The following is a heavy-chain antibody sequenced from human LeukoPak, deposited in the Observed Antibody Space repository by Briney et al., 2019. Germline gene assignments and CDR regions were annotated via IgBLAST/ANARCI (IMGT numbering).Heavy chain of an antibody. D-gene: IGHD3-10*01. CDR1: GGSISTSTYY. J-gene: IGHJ4*02. V-gene: IGHV4-39*07. CDR2: IYYSGST. CDR3: ARDGPYYYGSGSYIFDY. Sequence: SETLSLTCTVSGGSISTSTYYWGWIRQPPGKGLEWIGSIYYSGSTYSNPSLKSRVTISVDTSKNQFSLKLSSVTAADTAVYYCARDGPYYYGSGSYIFDYWGQGTLVTVSS.